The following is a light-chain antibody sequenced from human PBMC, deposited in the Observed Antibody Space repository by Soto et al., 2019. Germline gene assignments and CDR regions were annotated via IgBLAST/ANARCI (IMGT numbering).Light chain of an antibody. CDR2: EVS. V-gene: IGLV2-23*02. CDR1: SSDVGSYKL. Sequence: HSALTQPASVSGSPGQSITISCTGTSSDVGSYKLVSWYQQHPGKAPKLMISEVSKRPSGISDRFSGSESGSTASLTISGLQAEDEADYYCCSYAGTSTHTVFGGGTQLTVL. CDR3: CSYAGTSTHTV. J-gene: IGLJ7*01.